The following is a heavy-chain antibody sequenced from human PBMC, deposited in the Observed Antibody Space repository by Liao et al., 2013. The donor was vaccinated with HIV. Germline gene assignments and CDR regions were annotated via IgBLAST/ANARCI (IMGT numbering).Heavy chain of an antibody. CDR3: ARSMLLRPNWFDP. CDR1: GGSISSGSYY. V-gene: IGHV4-61*02. CDR2: IYTSGST. Sequence: QVQLQESGPGLVKPSQTLSLTCTVSGGSISSGSYYWSWIRQPAGKGLEWIGRIYTSGSTNYNPSLKSRVTISIDTSKNQFSLKLSSVTAADTAVYYCARSMLLRPNWFDPWGQGNPGHRRPQ. D-gene: IGHD2-15*01. J-gene: IGHJ5*02.